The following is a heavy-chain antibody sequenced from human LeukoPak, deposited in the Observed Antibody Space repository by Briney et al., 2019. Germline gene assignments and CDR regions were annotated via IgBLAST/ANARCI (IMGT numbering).Heavy chain of an antibody. Sequence: GGSLRLSCTASGFNFGDYALSWVRQAPGKGLEWVGFIRSKAYGGTIEYAASVKGRFTISRGDSKSIAYLQMNSLKTEDTAVYYCTRYSGYWFNPWGQGTLVTVSS. D-gene: IGHD5-12*01. CDR3: TRYSGYWFNP. CDR1: GFNFGDYA. CDR2: IRSKAYGGTI. V-gene: IGHV3-49*04. J-gene: IGHJ5*02.